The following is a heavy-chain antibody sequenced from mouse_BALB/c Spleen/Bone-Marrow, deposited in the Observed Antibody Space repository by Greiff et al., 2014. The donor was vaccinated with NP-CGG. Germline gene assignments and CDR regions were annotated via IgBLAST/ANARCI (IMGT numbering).Heavy chain of an antibody. CDR1: GYAFTNYF. CDR3: ARDGNWFPY. D-gene: IGHD2-1*01. V-gene: IGHV1-54*01. J-gene: IGHJ3*01. Sequence: VQLVESGAELVRPGTSVKVSRKASGYAFTNYFIEWVKQRPGQGLEWIGVLNPGSGGTNYNKKFKGKATLTADKSSSTAYMQLSSLTSDDSAVYFCARDGNWFPYWGQGTLVTVSA. CDR2: LNPGSGGT.